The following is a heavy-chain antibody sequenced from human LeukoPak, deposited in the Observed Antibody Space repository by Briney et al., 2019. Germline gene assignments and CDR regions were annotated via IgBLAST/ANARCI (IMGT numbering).Heavy chain of an antibody. V-gene: IGHV3-30*18. CDR2: ISYDGSNK. CDR1: GFTFSSYG. J-gene: IGHJ6*02. Sequence: PGGSLRLSCAASGFTFSSYGMPWVRQAPGKGLEWVAVISYDGSNKYYADSVKGRFTISRDNSKNTLYLQMNSLRAEDTAVYYCAKERELLSLYYYYGMDVWGQGTTVTVSS. CDR3: AKERELLSLYYYYGMDV. D-gene: IGHD3-10*01.